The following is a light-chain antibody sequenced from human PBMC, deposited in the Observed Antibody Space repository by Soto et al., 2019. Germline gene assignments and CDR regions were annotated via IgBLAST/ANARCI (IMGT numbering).Light chain of an antibody. CDR3: HQSNRFPST. Sequence: DIQMTQSPSSVSASVGDRVTITCRASQGISSWLAWYQQKPGKAPKLLIYATSSVHNGVPSRFSGSGSGTDFTLTISSLQPEDLVLYYCHQSNRFPSTFGQGTKGESK. V-gene: IGKV1-12*02. CDR2: ATS. J-gene: IGKJ1*01. CDR1: QGISSW.